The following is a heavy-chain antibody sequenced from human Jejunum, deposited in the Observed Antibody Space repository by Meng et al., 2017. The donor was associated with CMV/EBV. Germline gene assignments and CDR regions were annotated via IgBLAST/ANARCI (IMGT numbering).Heavy chain of an antibody. Sequence: PLQESGPGLVRPPQTQSLTCTAAGAASSSGDFCWSWIRQPPAKGLVYIGYIDNRGSTYYNPSLKSRVTMSMDTSKNQFSLKLTSVTAADTAVYYCARGYSSGWNYFHYWGQGTLVTVSS. CDR1: GAASSSGDFC. J-gene: IGHJ4*02. D-gene: IGHD6-19*01. CDR2: IDNRGST. V-gene: IGHV4-30-4*01. CDR3: ARGYSSGWNYFHY.